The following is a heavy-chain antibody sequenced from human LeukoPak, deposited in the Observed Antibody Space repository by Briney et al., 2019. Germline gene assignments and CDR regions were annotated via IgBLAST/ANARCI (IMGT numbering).Heavy chain of an antibody. D-gene: IGHD3-10*01. CDR1: GFTFSSYA. J-gene: IGHJ4*02. CDR2: ISGSGGST. Sequence: PGGSLRLSCAASGFTFSSYAMSWVRQAPGKGLEWVSAISGSGGSTYYADSVKGRFTISRDNSKNTLYLQMNSLRAEDTAVYYCAKDYVMVRGVIAGRYFDYWGQGTRVTVSS. CDR3: AKDYVMVRGVIAGRYFDY. V-gene: IGHV3-23*01.